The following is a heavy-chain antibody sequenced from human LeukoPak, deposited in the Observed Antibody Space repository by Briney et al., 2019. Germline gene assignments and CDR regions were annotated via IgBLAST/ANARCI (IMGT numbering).Heavy chain of an antibody. CDR3: ARDGLGYCSSTSCYSGMDV. D-gene: IGHD2-2*02. V-gene: IGHV3-30-3*01. CDR2: ISYDGSNK. CDR1: GSTFSSYA. J-gene: IGHJ6*02. Sequence: GGSLRLSCAASGSTFSSYAMHWVRQAPGKGLEWVAVISYDGSNKYYADSVKGRFTISRDNSKNTLYLQMNSLRAEDTAVYYCARDGLGYCSSTSCYSGMDVWGQGTTVTVSS.